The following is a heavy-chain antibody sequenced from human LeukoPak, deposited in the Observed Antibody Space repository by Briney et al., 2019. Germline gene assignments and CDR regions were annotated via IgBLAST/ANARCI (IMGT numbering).Heavy chain of an antibody. D-gene: IGHD6-19*01. CDR3: ARASSGWYPTFDP. CDR1: GGSISSYY. Sequence: PSETLSLTCTVSGGSISSYYWSWIRQPPGKGLEWIGYIYYSGSTNYNPSLKSRVTISVDTSKYQFSLKLSSVTAADTAVYYCARASSGWYPTFDPWGQGTLVTVSS. J-gene: IGHJ5*02. CDR2: IYYSGST. V-gene: IGHV4-59*01.